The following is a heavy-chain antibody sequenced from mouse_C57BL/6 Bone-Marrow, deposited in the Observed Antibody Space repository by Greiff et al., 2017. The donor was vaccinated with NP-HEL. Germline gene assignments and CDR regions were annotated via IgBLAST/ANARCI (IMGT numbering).Heavy chain of an antibody. D-gene: IGHD1-1*01. V-gene: IGHV1-5*01. CDR2: IYPGNSDT. Sequence: EVQLQQSGTVLARPGASVKMSCKTSGYTFTSYWMHWVKQRPGQGLEWIGAIYPGNSDTSYNQKFKGKAKLTAVTSASTAYMELSSLTNEDSAVYYWTRTYYYGSPHWYFDVWGTGTTVTVSS. CDR3: TRTYYYGSPHWYFDV. J-gene: IGHJ1*03. CDR1: GYTFTSYW.